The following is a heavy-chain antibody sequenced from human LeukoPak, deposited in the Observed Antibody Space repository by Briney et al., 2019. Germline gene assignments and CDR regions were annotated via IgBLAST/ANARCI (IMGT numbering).Heavy chain of an antibody. V-gene: IGHV3-48*01. D-gene: IGHD6-13*01. J-gene: IGHJ4*02. CDR1: GFTFSSYS. CDR3: ARTSSLVGSQFDY. Sequence: GGSLRLSCAASGFTFSSYSMNWVRQAPGKGLEWVSYISSSSSTIYYADSVKGRFTISRDNSKNTLYLQMGSLRAEDMAVYYCARTSSLVGSQFDYWGQGTLVTVSS. CDR2: ISSSSSTI.